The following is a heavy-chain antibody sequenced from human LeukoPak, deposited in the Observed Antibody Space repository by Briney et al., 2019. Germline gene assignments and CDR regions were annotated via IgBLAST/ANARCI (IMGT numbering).Heavy chain of an antibody. CDR3: AREINPYDFWSGYQEVDY. V-gene: IGHV1-46*01. D-gene: IGHD3-3*01. CDR2: LNPSGGST. CDR1: GYTFTSYY. J-gene: IGHJ4*02. Sequence: ASVKVSCKASGYTFTSYYMHWVRQAPGQGLEWMGILNPSGGSTSYAQKFQGRVTMTRDMSTSTVYMELSSLRSEDTAVYYCAREINPYDFWSGYQEVDYWGQGTLVTVSS.